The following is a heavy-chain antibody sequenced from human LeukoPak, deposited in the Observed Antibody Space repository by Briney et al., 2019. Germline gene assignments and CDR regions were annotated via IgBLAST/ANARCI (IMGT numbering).Heavy chain of an antibody. Sequence: PSETLSLTCTVSGGSISSYYWSWIRQPPGKGLEWIGYLYYGGSTNYNPSLKSRVTISVDTSKNQFSLKLSSVTAADTAVYYCARKHQSLEQRGVLCFDYWGQGTLVTVSS. D-gene: IGHD3-10*01. V-gene: IGHV4-59*12. CDR1: GGSISSYY. CDR2: LYYGGST. J-gene: IGHJ4*02. CDR3: ARKHQSLEQRGVLCFDY.